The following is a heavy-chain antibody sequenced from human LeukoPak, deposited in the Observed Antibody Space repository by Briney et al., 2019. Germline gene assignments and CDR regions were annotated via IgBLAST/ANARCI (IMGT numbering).Heavy chain of an antibody. CDR3: ARERLRENLGYYFDS. Sequence: GGSLRLSCAASGFTFGSYEMNWVRQAPGKGLEWVSYISSSGSTIYYADSVKGRFTISRDNGKNSLYLQMNSLRAEDTAVYYCARERLRENLGYYFDSWGQGIMVTVSS. CDR1: GFTFGSYE. CDR2: ISSSGSTI. D-gene: IGHD6-13*01. V-gene: IGHV3-48*03. J-gene: IGHJ4*02.